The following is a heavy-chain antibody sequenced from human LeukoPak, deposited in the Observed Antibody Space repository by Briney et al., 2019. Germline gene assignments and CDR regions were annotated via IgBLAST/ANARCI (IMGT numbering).Heavy chain of an antibody. D-gene: IGHD3-22*01. CDR3: ARETRFITPAFDI. CDR2: IKQDGSET. CDR1: GFTFSSSW. Sequence: PGGSLRLSCVASGFTFSSSWMSWVRQAPGKGLEWVANIKQDGSETYYVDSVKGRFTISRDNAKNSLYLQMNSLRAEDTAVYYCARETRFITPAFDIWGQGTMVTVSS. V-gene: IGHV3-7*03. J-gene: IGHJ3*02.